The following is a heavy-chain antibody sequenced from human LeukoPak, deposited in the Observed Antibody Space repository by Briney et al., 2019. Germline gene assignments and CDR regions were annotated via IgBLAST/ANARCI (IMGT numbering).Heavy chain of an antibody. Sequence: ASVKVSCKASGGTFSSYAISWVRQAPGQGLEWMGGIIPIFGTANYAQKFQGRVTITADKSTSTAYMELSSLRSEDTAVYYCAIPPEERWLQWDFDYWGQGTLVTVSS. CDR2: IIPIFGTA. V-gene: IGHV1-69*06. J-gene: IGHJ4*02. D-gene: IGHD5-24*01. CDR1: GGTFSSYA. CDR3: AIPPEERWLQWDFDY.